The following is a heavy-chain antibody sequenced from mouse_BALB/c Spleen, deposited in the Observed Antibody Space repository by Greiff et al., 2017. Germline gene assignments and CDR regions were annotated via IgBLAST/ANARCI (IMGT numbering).Heavy chain of an antibody. D-gene: IGHD1-1*01. Sequence: EVKLVESGGGLVQPGGSRKLSCAASGFTFSSFGMHWVRQAPEKGLEWVAYISSGSSTIYYADTVKGRFTISRDNPKNTLFLQMTSLRSEDTAMYYCARGDYGSSSLDYWGQGTTLTVSS. V-gene: IGHV5-17*02. CDR2: ISSGSSTI. J-gene: IGHJ2*01. CDR3: ARGDYGSSSLDY. CDR1: GFTFSSFG.